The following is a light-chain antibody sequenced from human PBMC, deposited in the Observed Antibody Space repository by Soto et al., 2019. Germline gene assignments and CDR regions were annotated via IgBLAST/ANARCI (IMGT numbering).Light chain of an antibody. CDR2: AAS. Sequence: DIQMTQSPSSLSASVGDRVTITCRASHYISSYLNWYQQEPGKAPKLLIYAASSLQSGVPSRFSGSGSGTDFTLTISSLQPEDFATYYCQQSYSTPHTFGQGTRLEIK. V-gene: IGKV1-39*01. CDR1: HYISSY. CDR3: QQSYSTPHT. J-gene: IGKJ5*01.